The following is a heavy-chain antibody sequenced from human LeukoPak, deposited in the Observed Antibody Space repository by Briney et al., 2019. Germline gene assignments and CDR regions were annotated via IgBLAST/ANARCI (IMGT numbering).Heavy chain of an antibody. CDR3: ARERYYDSSGSLNWFDP. CDR2: IYYSGST. Sequence: SETLSLTCTVTGGSISSYYWSWIRQHPPKGLEWIVYIYYSGSTNYNPSLKSRVTISVDTSKNQFSLKLSSVTAADTAVYYCARERYYDSSGSLNWFDPWGQGTLVTVSS. CDR1: GGSISSYY. D-gene: IGHD3-22*01. V-gene: IGHV4-59*01. J-gene: IGHJ5*02.